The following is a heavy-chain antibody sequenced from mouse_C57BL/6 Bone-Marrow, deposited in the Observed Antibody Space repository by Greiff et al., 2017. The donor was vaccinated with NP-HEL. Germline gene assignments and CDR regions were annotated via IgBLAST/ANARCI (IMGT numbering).Heavy chain of an antibody. J-gene: IGHJ4*01. CDR2: INPSSGYT. D-gene: IGHD2-3*01. V-gene: IGHV1-7*01. Sequence: QVQLQQSGAELAKPGASVKLSCKASGYTFTSYWMHWVKQRPGQGLEWIGYINPSSGYTKYNQKFKDKATLTADKSSRTAYMQLISLTYEDSAVYYCARWLLHTMDYWGQGTSVTVSS. CDR1: GYTFTSYW. CDR3: ARWLLHTMDY.